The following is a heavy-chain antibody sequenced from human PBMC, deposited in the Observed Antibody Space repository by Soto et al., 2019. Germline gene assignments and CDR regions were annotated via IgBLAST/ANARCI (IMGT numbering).Heavy chain of an antibody. CDR1: VFTFSDYW. V-gene: IGHV3-7*01. J-gene: IGHJ4*02. Sequence: PXGSLRLSCASSVFTFSDYWMNCVRQAPGKGLEWVANMNQDGSAKYYVDSVKGRFTISRDNARNSLYLQMNSLRVEDTAVYYCARVIPRWAWEYWGPGTLDIVSS. CDR2: MNQDGSAK. D-gene: IGHD1-26*01. CDR3: ARVIPRWAWEY.